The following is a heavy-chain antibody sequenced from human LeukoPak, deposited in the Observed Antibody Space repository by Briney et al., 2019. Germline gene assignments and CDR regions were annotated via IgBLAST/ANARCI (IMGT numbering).Heavy chain of an antibody. D-gene: IGHD1-26*01. V-gene: IGHV3-21*04. Sequence: GGSLRLSCAASGFTFSSYSMNWVRQAPGKGLEWVSSISSSSSYIYYADSVKGRFTISRDNAKNSLYLQMNNLRAEDTAVYYCAALVIGRPFDYWGQGTLVIVSS. CDR3: AALVIGRPFDY. J-gene: IGHJ4*02. CDR1: GFTFSSYS. CDR2: ISSSSSYI.